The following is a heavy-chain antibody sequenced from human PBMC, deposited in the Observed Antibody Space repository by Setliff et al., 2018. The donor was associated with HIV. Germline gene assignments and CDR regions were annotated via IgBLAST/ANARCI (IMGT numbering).Heavy chain of an antibody. V-gene: IGHV4-39*01. CDR3: ARHDGGGWYVRVLATSFDY. D-gene: IGHD6-19*01. J-gene: IGHJ4*02. Sequence: TLSLTCPVSGGSISSSSYYWGWIRQPPGKGLEWIGSIYYSGRTYYNPSLKSRVTISVDTSKNQFSLKLSSVTAADTAVYYCARHDGGGWYVRVLATSFDYWGQGTLVTVSS. CDR1: GGSISSSSYY. CDR2: IYYSGRT.